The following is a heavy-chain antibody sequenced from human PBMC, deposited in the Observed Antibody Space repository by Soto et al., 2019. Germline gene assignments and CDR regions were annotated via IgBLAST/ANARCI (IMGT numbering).Heavy chain of an antibody. Sequence: EVPLLQSGGGFRPPGGSVRLSCATSGFTFNTYPMTWVRQAPGKGLELVASISSTAGRTSSYADSVKGRFAIARDFSDNSVCLEMNNLSVDDTAVYFCAKGVLSFHYGMEVWGQGTTVTVSS. J-gene: IGHJ6*02. CDR2: ISSTAGRTS. D-gene: IGHD3-10*01. V-gene: IGHV3-23*01. CDR1: GFTFNTYP. CDR3: AKGVLSFHYGMEV.